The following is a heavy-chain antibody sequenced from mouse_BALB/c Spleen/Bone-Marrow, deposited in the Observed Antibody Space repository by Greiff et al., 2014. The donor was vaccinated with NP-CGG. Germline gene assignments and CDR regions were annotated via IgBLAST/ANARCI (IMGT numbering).Heavy chain of an antibody. Sequence: EVQLQQSGPDLVKPSQSLSLTCTVTGYSITSGYIWYWIRQLPGNKLEWMGYIHYSGSTNYNPSLKSRISITQDTSKNQFFLQLNSVATRDTAACYCAGGVPLYYYFDYWGQGTTLTVSS. CDR3: AGGVPLYYYFDY. D-gene: IGHD1-3*01. J-gene: IGHJ2*01. V-gene: IGHV3-1*02. CDR1: GYSITSGYI. CDR2: IHYSGST.